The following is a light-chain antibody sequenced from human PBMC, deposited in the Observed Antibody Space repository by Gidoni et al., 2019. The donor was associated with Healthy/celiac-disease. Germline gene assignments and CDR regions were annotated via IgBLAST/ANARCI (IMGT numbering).Light chain of an antibody. J-gene: IGKJ3*01. V-gene: IGKV3-20*01. Sequence: EMLFKHSPGTLSLSPGERATLSCSASQSVSSSYLAWYQQKPGQAPRLLIYGASSRAPGIPARFSGSGSGTDFTLTISRLEPEDFAVYYCQQYGSSPEFTFGPGTKVDIK. CDR2: GAS. CDR1: QSVSSSY. CDR3: QQYGSSPEFT.